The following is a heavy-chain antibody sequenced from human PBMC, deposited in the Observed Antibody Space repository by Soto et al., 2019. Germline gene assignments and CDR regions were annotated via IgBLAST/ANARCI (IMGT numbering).Heavy chain of an antibody. D-gene: IGHD2-8*01. Sequence: ASVKVSCKASGYTFTTFGITWVRQPPGEGLEWMGWIAPYNGGTNYAQNFQGWVTMTTDTSMSTGYMELSRLRSDDTAVYYCASGIHGLMVYATDYFDYWGQGTLVTVSS. V-gene: IGHV1-18*01. CDR3: ASGIHGLMVYATDYFDY. CDR2: IAPYNGGT. J-gene: IGHJ4*02. CDR1: GYTFTTFG.